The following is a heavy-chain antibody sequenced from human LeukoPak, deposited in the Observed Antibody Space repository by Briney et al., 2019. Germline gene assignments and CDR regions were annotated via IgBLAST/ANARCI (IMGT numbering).Heavy chain of an antibody. CDR3: ARVGKVGAFDY. V-gene: IGHV3-53*05. J-gene: IGHJ4*02. CDR2: TYSGGST. CDR1: GFTVSNNY. Sequence: GGSLRLSCAASGFTVSNNYMSWVRQAPGKGLEWVSVTYSGGSTYYADSVKGRFTISRDNSKNTLYLQMNSLRAEDTAVYYCARVGKVGAFDYWGQGTLVTVSS. D-gene: IGHD1-26*01.